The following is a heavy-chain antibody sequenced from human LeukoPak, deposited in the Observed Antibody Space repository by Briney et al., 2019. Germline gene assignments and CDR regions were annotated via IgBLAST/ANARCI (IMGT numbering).Heavy chain of an antibody. CDR3: ARERPGSWGDPSFDY. CDR2: INTNTGNP. V-gene: IGHV7-4-1*02. D-gene: IGHD3-10*01. J-gene: IGHJ4*02. CDR1: GYTFTGYY. Sequence: ASVKVSCKASGYTFTGYYMHWVRQAPGQGLEWMGWINTNTGNPTYAQGFTGRFVFSLDTSVSTAYLQISSLKAEDTAVYYCARERPGSWGDPSFDYWGQGTLVTVSS.